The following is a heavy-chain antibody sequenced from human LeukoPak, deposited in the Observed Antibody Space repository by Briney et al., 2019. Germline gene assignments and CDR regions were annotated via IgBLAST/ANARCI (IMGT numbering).Heavy chain of an antibody. J-gene: IGHJ3*02. V-gene: IGHV4-31*03. CDR1: GGSISSGGYY. D-gene: IGHD2-21*02. CDR3: ARELVVVTPDAFDI. CDR2: IYYSGST. Sequence: PSQTLSLTCTVSGGSISSGGYYWSWIRQHQGKGLEWIGYIYYSGSTYYNPSLKSRVTISVDTSKNQFSLKLSSVTAADTAVYYCARELVVVTPDAFDIWGQGTMVTVSS.